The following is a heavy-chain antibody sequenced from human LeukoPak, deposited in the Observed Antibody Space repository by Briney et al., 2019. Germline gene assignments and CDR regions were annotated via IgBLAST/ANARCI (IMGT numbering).Heavy chain of an antibody. CDR2: INHSGST. V-gene: IGHV4-34*01. CDR3: ARGRSVRGYYDFWSGSNWFDP. J-gene: IGHJ5*02. CDR1: GGSFSGYY. D-gene: IGHD3-3*01. Sequence: PSETLSLTCAVYGGSFSGYYWSGLRQPPGKGLEGVGEINHSGSTNYNPSLKSRVTISVDTSKNQFSLKLRSVTAADTAVYYCARGRSVRGYYDFWSGSNWFDPWGQGTLVTVSS.